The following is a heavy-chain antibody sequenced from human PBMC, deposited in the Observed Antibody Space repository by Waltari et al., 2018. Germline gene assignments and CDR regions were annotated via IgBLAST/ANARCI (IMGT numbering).Heavy chain of an antibody. Sequence: QVQLQESGPGLVKSSETLSLTCTVSGESLSSSDWWTWVRQSPGKGLEWIGEISHSGDTDYHPSLKGRVTISADRSSNQFSLNLNSVTAADTAVYYCARARYFGLLFAWLDPWGQGTLVTVSS. D-gene: IGHD2-21*02. CDR2: ISHSGDT. CDR1: GESLSSSDW. CDR3: ARARYFGLLFAWLDP. J-gene: IGHJ5*02. V-gene: IGHV4-4*02.